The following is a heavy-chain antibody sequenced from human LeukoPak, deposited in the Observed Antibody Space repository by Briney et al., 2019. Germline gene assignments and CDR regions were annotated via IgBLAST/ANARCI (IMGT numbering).Heavy chain of an antibody. CDR2: ISGSGGGANT. Sequence: TGGSLRLSCAASGFTFSSYAMSWVRQAPGKGLEWVSAISGSGGGANTYYADFVKGRFTISRDNSENTVYLQMKYLRAEDTAIYFCAKDGGGWLSTGWYYFDYWSQGTLVTVSS. CDR1: GFTFSSYA. D-gene: IGHD6-19*01. J-gene: IGHJ4*02. V-gene: IGHV3-23*01. CDR3: AKDGGGWLSTGWYYFDY.